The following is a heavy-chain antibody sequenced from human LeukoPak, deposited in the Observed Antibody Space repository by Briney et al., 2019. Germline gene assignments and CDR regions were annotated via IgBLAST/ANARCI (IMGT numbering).Heavy chain of an antibody. J-gene: IGHJ5*02. Sequence: ASVKVSCEASGYTFTSYGITWVRQAPGQGLEWMGWINTYNHDTKYIQKVQGRVAMTTDTSTSTAYMELRNLRPDDTAVYYCARGDIDSSGYFLNWFDPWGQGTLVTVSS. CDR2: INTYNHDT. V-gene: IGHV1-18*01. D-gene: IGHD3-22*01. CDR1: GYTFTSYG. CDR3: ARGDIDSSGYFLNWFDP.